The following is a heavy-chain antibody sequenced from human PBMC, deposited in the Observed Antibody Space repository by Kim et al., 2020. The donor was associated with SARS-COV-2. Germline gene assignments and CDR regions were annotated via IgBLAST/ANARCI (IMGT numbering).Heavy chain of an antibody. D-gene: IGHD3-3*01. Sequence: SETLSLTCTVSGGSFSSSSYYWGWIRQPPGKGLEWIGSIYYSGSTYYNPSLKSRVTISVDTSKNQFSLKLSSVTAADTAVYYCARQPSRNYDFWSGYYAGGMDVWGQGTTVTVSS. V-gene: IGHV4-39*01. J-gene: IGHJ6*02. CDR3: ARQPSRNYDFWSGYYAGGMDV. CDR1: GGSFSSSSYY. CDR2: IYYSGST.